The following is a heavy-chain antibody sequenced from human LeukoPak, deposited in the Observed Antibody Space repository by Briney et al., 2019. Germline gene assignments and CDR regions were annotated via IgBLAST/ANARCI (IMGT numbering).Heavy chain of an antibody. CDR1: GGSISSYY. J-gene: IGHJ6*03. Sequence: SETLSLTCSVSGGSISSYYWSWIRQSPGKGLEWIGYIYYSGSTDYNPSLKGRATISVDMLNKEFSLTLTSVTAADTAVYFCARTGDGSNFYNYYYMDVWGKGTTVIVSS. D-gene: IGHD5-24*01. CDR3: ARTGDGSNFYNYYYMDV. CDR2: IYYSGST. V-gene: IGHV4-59*01.